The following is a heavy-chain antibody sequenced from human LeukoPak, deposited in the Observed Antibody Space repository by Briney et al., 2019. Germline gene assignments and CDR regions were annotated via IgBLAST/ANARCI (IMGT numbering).Heavy chain of an antibody. J-gene: IGHJ4*02. CDR3: AKAHGAVAGTYYFDY. Sequence: PGGSLRLSCAASGFTFSSYGMSWVRQAPGKGLEWVSAISGSGGSTYYADSVKGRFTISRDNSKNTLYLQMNSLRAEDTAVYYCAKAHGAVAGTYYFDYWGQGALVTVSS. V-gene: IGHV3-23*01. CDR2: ISGSGGST. CDR1: GFTFSSYG. D-gene: IGHD6-19*01.